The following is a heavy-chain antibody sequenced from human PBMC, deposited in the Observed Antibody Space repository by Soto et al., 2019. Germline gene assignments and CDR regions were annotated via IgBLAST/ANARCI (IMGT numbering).Heavy chain of an antibody. CDR3: AGGQLVPSSFDY. CDR2: IHYSGST. D-gene: IGHD6-13*01. CDR1: GGSISSGGYY. V-gene: IGHV4-31*03. J-gene: IGHJ4*02. Sequence: PSETLSLTCTVSGGSISSGGYYWIWIRQHPGKGLEWIGYIHYSGSTYYNPSLKSRVTISLDTSRNQFSLKLSSVTAADTAVYYCAGGQLVPSSFDYWGQGTLVTVSS.